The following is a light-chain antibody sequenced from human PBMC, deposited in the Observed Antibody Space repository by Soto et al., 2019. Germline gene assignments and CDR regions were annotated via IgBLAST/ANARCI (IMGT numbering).Light chain of an antibody. CDR1: SSNIGAGYD. CDR3: QSYDSSLSAYV. J-gene: IGLJ1*01. Sequence: QSVLTQPTSVSGAPGQRVTISCTGSSSNIGAGYDVHWYQQLPGTAPKLLIYGNSNRPSGVPDRFSGSKSGTSASLAITGLQAEYEADYYCQSYDSSLSAYVFGPGTKVTVL. V-gene: IGLV1-40*01. CDR2: GNS.